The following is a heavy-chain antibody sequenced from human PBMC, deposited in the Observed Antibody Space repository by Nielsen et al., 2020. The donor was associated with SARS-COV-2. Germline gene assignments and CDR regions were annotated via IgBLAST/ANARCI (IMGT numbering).Heavy chain of an antibody. CDR1: GFTFNSYA. D-gene: IGHD2-21*02. Sequence: GGSLRLSCAASGFTFNSYAMTWVRQAPGKGLEWVSSISGSGGTTYYADSVKGRFTISRDNFKNTVSLQMNSLRAEDTAVYYCAKGDRYCGGDCYADAFVFWGQGTMVTV. CDR3: AKGDRYCGGDCYADAFVF. J-gene: IGHJ3*01. CDR2: ISGSGGTT. V-gene: IGHV3-23*01.